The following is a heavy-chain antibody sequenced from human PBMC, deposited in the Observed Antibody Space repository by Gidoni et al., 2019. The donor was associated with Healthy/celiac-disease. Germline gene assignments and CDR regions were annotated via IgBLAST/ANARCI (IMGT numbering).Heavy chain of an antibody. J-gene: IGHJ4*02. V-gene: IGHV3-11*05. CDR3: ARDGGVYCRGGSCYHDY. Sequence: QVQLVESGGCLVKPGGFLRPSCAASGFPFSDYYMSWIRQAPGKGLEWVSYISSSSSYTNYADSVKGRFTISRDNAKNSLYLQMNSLRAEDTAVYYCARDGGVYCRGGSCYHDYWGQGTLVTVSS. CDR1: GFPFSDYY. D-gene: IGHD2-15*01. CDR2: ISSSSSYT.